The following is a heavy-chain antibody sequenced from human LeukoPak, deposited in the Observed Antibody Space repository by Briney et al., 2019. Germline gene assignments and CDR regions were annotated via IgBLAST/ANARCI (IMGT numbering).Heavy chain of an antibody. J-gene: IGHJ4*02. Sequence: SETLSLTCTVSGGSISSSSYYWGWIRQPPGKGLEWIGSIYHSGSTNYNPSLKSRVTISVDKSKNQFSLKLRSVTAADTAVYYCARKGGDIHYFDYWGQGTLVTVSS. D-gene: IGHD2-21*02. CDR1: GGSISSSSYY. CDR2: IYHSGST. V-gene: IGHV4-39*07. CDR3: ARKGGDIHYFDY.